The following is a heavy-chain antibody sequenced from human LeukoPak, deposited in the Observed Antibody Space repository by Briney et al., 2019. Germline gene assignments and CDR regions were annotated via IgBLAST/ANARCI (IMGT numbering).Heavy chain of an antibody. Sequence: GWSLRLSCAASVCTFSNYWMHWVRQAPAKGLVWVSRINSDGSSTSYADSVKGRFTISRDNAKNTLYLQMNSLRAEDTAVYYCATTQDYYGPLSDAFDIWGQGTMVTVSS. CDR1: VCTFSNYW. CDR2: INSDGSST. D-gene: IGHD3-10*01. CDR3: ATTQDYYGPLSDAFDI. J-gene: IGHJ3*02. V-gene: IGHV3-74*01.